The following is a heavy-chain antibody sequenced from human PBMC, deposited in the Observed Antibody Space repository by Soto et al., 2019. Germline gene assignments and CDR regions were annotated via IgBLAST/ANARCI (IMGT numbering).Heavy chain of an antibody. V-gene: IGHV6-1*01. Sequence: HSQTLSLTCAISGDSVSTDNGAWNWIRQSPSGGLEWLGRTYHRSKWYTDYAASVKSRINIDADTSKNQFSLQLNSVTPEDTAVYYCARISYLSVPAWGQGTQVTVSS. CDR3: ARISYLSVPA. CDR1: GDSVSTDNGA. J-gene: IGHJ5*02. CDR2: TYHRSKWYT. D-gene: IGHD2-2*01.